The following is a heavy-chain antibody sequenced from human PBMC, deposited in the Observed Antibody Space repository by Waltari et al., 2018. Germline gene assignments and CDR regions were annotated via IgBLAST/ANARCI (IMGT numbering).Heavy chain of an antibody. CDR2: IYYSGIT. CDR3: AASSSSGAFEDY. D-gene: IGHD6-6*01. V-gene: IGHV4-30-4*08. Sequence: QVQLQESGPGLVKPSQTLSLTCTVSGGSISSGDYYWNWIRQPPGKGLEWIGCIYYSGITYYNPSLESRVTISVDTSKNHFSLKLNSVTAADTAVYYCAASSSSGAFEDYWGQGTLVTVSS. J-gene: IGHJ4*02. CDR1: GGSISSGDYY.